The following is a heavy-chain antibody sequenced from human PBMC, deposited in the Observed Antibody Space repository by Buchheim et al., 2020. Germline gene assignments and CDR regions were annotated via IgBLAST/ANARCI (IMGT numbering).Heavy chain of an antibody. Sequence: EVQLLESGGGLVQPGGSLRLSCAASGFTFSSYAMSWVRQAPGKGLEWISAISGSGGSTYYADSVKGRFTISRDNSKNTLYLQMNSLRAEDTAVYYCAKYPRWFLEWLLPTGPFDYWGQGTL. V-gene: IGHV3-23*01. CDR3: AKYPRWFLEWLLPTGPFDY. CDR2: ISGSGGST. D-gene: IGHD3-3*01. CDR1: GFTFSSYA. J-gene: IGHJ4*02.